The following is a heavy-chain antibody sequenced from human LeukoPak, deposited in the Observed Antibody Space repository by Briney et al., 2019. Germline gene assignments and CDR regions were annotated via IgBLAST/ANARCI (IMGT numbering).Heavy chain of an antibody. CDR3: ARGPSRGVVRSNYGMDV. Sequence: SETLSLTCAVYGGSFSGYYWSWIRQPPGKGLEWIGEINHSESTNHSPSLKSRVTISVDTSKNQFSLKLSSVTAADTAVYYCARGPSRGVVRSNYGMDVWGQGTTVTVSS. V-gene: IGHV4-34*01. CDR2: INHSEST. D-gene: IGHD3-3*01. CDR1: GGSFSGYY. J-gene: IGHJ6*02.